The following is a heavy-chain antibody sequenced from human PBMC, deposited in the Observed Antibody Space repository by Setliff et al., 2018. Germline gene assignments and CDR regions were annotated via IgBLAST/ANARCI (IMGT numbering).Heavy chain of an antibody. D-gene: IGHD6-19*01. CDR2: IYIGGSA. CDR3: AREQWLDPPGYYYMDV. V-gene: IGHV4-4*07. Sequence: SQTLSLTCTVSGGSISSYYWSWIRQPAGKGLEWIGHIYIGGSANYNPSLKSRVTMSIDTSKNQFSLKLNSVTAADMAVYYCAREQWLDPPGYYYMDVWAKGTTVTAP. J-gene: IGHJ6*03. CDR1: GGSISSYY.